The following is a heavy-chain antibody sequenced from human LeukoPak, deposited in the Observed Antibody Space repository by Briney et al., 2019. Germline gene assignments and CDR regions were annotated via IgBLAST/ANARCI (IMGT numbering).Heavy chain of an antibody. Sequence: PGGSLRLSCAASGFTFSGSAMHWVRQASGKGLEWVSSIRSKANSYATAYAASVKGRFTISRDDSKNTAYLQMNSLKTEDTAVYYCTSIIAVAGTSDYWGQGTLVTVSS. CDR1: GFTFSGSA. D-gene: IGHD6-19*01. CDR3: TSIIAVAGTSDY. V-gene: IGHV3-73*01. CDR2: IRSKANSYAT. J-gene: IGHJ4*02.